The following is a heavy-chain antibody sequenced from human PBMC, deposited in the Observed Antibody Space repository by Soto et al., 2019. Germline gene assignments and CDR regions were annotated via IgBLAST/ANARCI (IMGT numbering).Heavy chain of an antibody. CDR2: ISAYNGNT. J-gene: IGHJ4*02. CDR3: ARDRGYSGYGDY. V-gene: IGHV1-18*01. CDR1: GYTFTSYG. Sequence: QVQLVQSGAEVKKPGASVKVSCKASGYTFTSYGISWVRQAPGQGLEWMGWISAYNGNTTYAQKLQGRVTKTTDTPTSTAYMELRSLRSDEPAVYYWARDRGYSGYGDYWGKGTLVTVSS. D-gene: IGHD5-12*01.